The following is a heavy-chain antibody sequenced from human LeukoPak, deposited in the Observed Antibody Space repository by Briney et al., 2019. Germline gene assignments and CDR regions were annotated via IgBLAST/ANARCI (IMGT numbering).Heavy chain of an antibody. D-gene: IGHD4-17*01. CDR1: GFTFSSYA. J-gene: IGHJ4*02. Sequence: PGGSLRLSCAASGFTFSSYAMSWVRQAPGKGLEWVSAISGSGGSTYYADSVKGRFTISRDNSKNTLYLQMNSLRGEDTAVYYCAKDRYGDDGLCDYWGQGTLVTVSS. V-gene: IGHV3-23*01. CDR3: AKDRYGDDGLCDY. CDR2: ISGSGGST.